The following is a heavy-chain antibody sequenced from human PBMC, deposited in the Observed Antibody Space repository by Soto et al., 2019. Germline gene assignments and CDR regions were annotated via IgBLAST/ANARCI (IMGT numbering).Heavy chain of an antibody. D-gene: IGHD2-2*01. V-gene: IGHV1-18*01. CDR3: ARDQGDCSSTSCTRGYYYYGMDV. CDR1: GYTFTSYG. CDR2: ISAYNGNT. J-gene: IGHJ6*02. Sequence: ASVKVSCKASGYTFTSYGISWVRQAPGQGLEWMGWISAYNGNTNYAQKLQGRVTMTTDTSTSTAYMELRSLRSDDTAVYYCARDQGDCSSTSCTRGYYYYGMDVWGQATTVTVSS.